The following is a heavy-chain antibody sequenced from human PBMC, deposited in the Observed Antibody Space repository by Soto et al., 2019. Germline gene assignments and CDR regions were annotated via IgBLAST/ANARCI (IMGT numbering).Heavy chain of an antibody. V-gene: IGHV1-69*06. CDR1: GGTFSSYA. J-gene: IGHJ4*02. Sequence: GASVKVSCKASGGTFSSYAISWVRQAPGQGLEWMGGIIPIFGTANYAQKFQGRVTITADKSTSTACMELSSLRSEDTAVYYCARDRGAVAGFDYWGQGTLVTVSS. D-gene: IGHD6-19*01. CDR2: IIPIFGTA. CDR3: ARDRGAVAGFDY.